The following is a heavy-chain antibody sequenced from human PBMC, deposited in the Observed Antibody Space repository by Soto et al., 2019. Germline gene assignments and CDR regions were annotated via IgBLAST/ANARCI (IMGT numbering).Heavy chain of an antibody. CDR1: GFGVGNNY. CDR3: VRDMQLWRLDS. Sequence: TGGSLRLSCAASGFGVGNNYVSWARQAPGKGLVWVSRIKNDGSAATYADSVKSRFTISRHNAENTLYLQMNSLRAEDTAVYYCVRDMQLWRLDSWGQGTLVTVSS. CDR2: IKNDGSAA. V-gene: IGHV3-74*01. D-gene: IGHD2-21*01. J-gene: IGHJ4*02.